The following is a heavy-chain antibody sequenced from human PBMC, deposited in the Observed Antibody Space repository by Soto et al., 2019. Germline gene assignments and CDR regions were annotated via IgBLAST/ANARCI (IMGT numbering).Heavy chain of an antibody. V-gene: IGHV3-13*01. CDR2: LGGAGAR. J-gene: IGHJ6*02. CDR1: GFTYRSYD. D-gene: IGHD3-10*01. CDR3: TRATFGVGMDL. Sequence: EAQLVESGGGLVQPGGSLRLSCAAFGFTYRSYDMHWVRHVPGKGLEWVSSLGGAGAREYAGSVRGRFTISRDNAKYSLYLQMDSLRVADTAVYYCTRATFGVGMDLWGQGTPVTVSS.